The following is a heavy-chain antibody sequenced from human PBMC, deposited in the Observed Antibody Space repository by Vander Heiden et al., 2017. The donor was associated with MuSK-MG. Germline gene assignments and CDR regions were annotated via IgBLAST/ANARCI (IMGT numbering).Heavy chain of an antibody. CDR2: ISSSSSYI. CDR3: ARVAGASGYYYYYYMDV. V-gene: IGHV3-21*01. D-gene: IGHD1-26*01. CDR1: GFTFSSYS. J-gene: IGHJ6*03. Sequence: EVQLVESGGGLVKPGGSLSLSCAASGFTFSSYSMNWVRQAPGKGLEWVSSISSSSSYIYYADSVKGRFTISRDNAKNSLYLQMNSLRAEDTAVYYCARVAGASGYYYYYYMDVWGKGTTGTVSS.